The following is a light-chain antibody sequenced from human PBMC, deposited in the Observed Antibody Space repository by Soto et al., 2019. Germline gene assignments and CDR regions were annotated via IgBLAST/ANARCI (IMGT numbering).Light chain of an antibody. CDR2: EVT. V-gene: IGLV2-14*01. J-gene: IGLJ1*01. Sequence: QSVLAQPASVSGSPGQSITISCTGGSSDIGGYNYVSWYQQHPGRAPRLLILEVTNRPSGVPDRFSGSKSGNTASLIIRGLRAEDEADCFCSSYSSKTPPYVFGTGTKVTVL. CDR1: SSDIGGYNY. CDR3: SSYSSKTPPYV.